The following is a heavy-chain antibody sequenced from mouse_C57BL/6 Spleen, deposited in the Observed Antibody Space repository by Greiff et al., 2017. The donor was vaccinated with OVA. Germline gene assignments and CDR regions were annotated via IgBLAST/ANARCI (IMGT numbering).Heavy chain of an antibody. CDR3: ARSSLLGGYAMDY. Sequence: QVQLKQPGAELVRPGSSVKLSCKASGYTFTSYWMHWVKQRPIQGLEWIGNIDPSDSETHYNQKFKDKATLTVDKSSSTAYMQLSSLTSEDSAVYYCARSSLLGGYAMDYWGQGTSVTVSS. CDR2: IDPSDSET. D-gene: IGHD4-1*01. V-gene: IGHV1-52*01. CDR1: GYTFTSYW. J-gene: IGHJ4*01.